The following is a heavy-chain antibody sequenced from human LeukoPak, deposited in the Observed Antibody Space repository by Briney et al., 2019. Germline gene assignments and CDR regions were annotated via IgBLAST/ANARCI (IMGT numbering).Heavy chain of an antibody. D-gene: IGHD4-23*01. CDR3: ARDQVTGRRAHYGGNSGVGY. CDR2: INTNTGNP. V-gene: IGHV7-4-1*02. J-gene: IGHJ4*02. CDR1: GYTFTSYA. Sequence: ASEKVSCKASGYTFTSYAMNWVRQAPGQGLEWMGWINTNTGNPTYAQGFTGRFVFSLDTSVSTAYLQISSLKAEDTAVYYCARDQVTGRRAHYGGNSGVGYWGQGTLVTVSS.